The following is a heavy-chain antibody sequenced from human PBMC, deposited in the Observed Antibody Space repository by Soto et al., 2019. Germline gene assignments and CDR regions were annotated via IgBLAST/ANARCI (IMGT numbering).Heavy chain of an antibody. CDR2: ISYDGSNK. D-gene: IGHD3-3*01. J-gene: IGHJ6*02. CDR3: AKDAYYDFWSGPWDQGYMDV. Sequence: GGSLRLSCAASGFTFSSYGMHWVRQAPGKGLEWVAVISYDGSNKYYADSVKGRFTISRDNSKNTLYLQMNSLRAEDTAVYYCAKDAYYDFWSGPWDQGYMDVWGQGTTVTVSS. CDR1: GFTFSSYG. V-gene: IGHV3-30*18.